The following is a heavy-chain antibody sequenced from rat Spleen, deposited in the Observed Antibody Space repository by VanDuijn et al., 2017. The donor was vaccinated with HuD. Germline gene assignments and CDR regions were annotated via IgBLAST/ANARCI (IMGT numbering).Heavy chain of an antibody. CDR1: GFAFSDYY. CDR2: ISYDGSST. D-gene: IGHD1-1*01. CDR3: ARHPDYSNYFDY. Sequence: EVRLVESDGGLVQPGGSLKLSCAASGFAFSDYYMAWVRQAPTKGLEWVATISYDGSSTYYRDSVKGRFTISRDNAKSTLYLQMDSLRSEDTATYYCARHPDYSNYFDYWGQGVMVTVSS. V-gene: IGHV5-29*01. J-gene: IGHJ2*01.